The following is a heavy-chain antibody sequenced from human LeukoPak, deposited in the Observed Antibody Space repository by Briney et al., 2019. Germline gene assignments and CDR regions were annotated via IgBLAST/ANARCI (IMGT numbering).Heavy chain of an antibody. CDR2: IYYSGST. D-gene: IGHD3-22*01. CDR1: GGSISSSSYY. Sequence: SETLSLTCTVSGGSISSSSYYWGWIRQPPGKGLDWIGSIYYSGSTYYNPSLKSRVTLSVDTSKNQFSLKLSSVTAADTAVYYCASRKDSSGYSQYFDYWGQGTLVTVSS. J-gene: IGHJ4*02. CDR3: ASRKDSSGYSQYFDY. V-gene: IGHV4-39*01.